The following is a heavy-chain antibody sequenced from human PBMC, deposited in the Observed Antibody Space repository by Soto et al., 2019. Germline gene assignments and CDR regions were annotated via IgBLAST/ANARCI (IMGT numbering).Heavy chain of an antibody. CDR2: ISSSSSYI. V-gene: IGHV3-21*01. J-gene: IGHJ6*02. CDR3: ARDQRYCSGGSCYSDYYYYYGMDV. CDR1: GFTFSSSS. Sequence: WWSLRPSCSASGFTFSSSSMNWFRQAPGKAREWVSSISSSSSYIYYADSVKGRFTISRDNAKNSLYLQMNSLRAEDTAVYYCARDQRYCSGGSCYSDYYYYYGMDVWGQGTTVTVS. D-gene: IGHD2-15*01.